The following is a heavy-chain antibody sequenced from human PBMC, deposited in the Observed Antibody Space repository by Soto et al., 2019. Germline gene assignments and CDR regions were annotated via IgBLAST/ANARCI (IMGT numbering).Heavy chain of an antibody. D-gene: IGHD6-13*01. CDR1: GFTFSSCW. J-gene: IGHJ5*02. Sequence: GGSLRLSCAASGFTFSSCWMSWVRQPPGKGLQWVANIKQDGSEEFYVDSVKGRFTISRDNAKNSLYLQMSSLRAEDTAVYYCARVGGSSWSRYPLDLWGQGTLVTVSS. CDR3: ARVGGSSWSRYPLDL. CDR2: IKQDGSEE. V-gene: IGHV3-7*01.